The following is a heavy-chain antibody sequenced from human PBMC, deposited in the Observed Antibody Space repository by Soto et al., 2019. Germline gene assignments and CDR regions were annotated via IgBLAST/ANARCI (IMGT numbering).Heavy chain of an antibody. CDR1: GFTFSSYW. J-gene: IGHJ4*02. V-gene: IGHV3-7*01. D-gene: IGHD4-4*01. CDR2: IKQDGSEK. Sequence: HPGGSLRLSCAASGFTFSSYWMSWVRQAPGKGLEWVANIKQDGSEKYYVDSVKGRFTISRDNAKNSLYLQMNSLRAEDTAVYYCARDPINSNYEDQGEGWGQGTLVTVSS. CDR3: ARDPINSNYEDQGEG.